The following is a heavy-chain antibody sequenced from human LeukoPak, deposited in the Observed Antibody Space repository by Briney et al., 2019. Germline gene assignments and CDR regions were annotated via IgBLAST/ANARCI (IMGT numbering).Heavy chain of an antibody. Sequence: GRSLRLSCAASGFTFSSYAMHWVRQAPGKGLEWVAVISYDGSNKYYADSVKGRFTISRDNSKNTLYLQMNSLRAEDTAVYYCARDIAPVAGTYWGQGTLVTVSS. J-gene: IGHJ4*02. CDR1: GFTFSSYA. CDR2: ISYDGSNK. D-gene: IGHD6-19*01. V-gene: IGHV3-30-3*01. CDR3: ARDIAPVAGTY.